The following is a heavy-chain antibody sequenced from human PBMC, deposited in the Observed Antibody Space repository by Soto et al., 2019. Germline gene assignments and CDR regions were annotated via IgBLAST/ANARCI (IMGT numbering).Heavy chain of an antibody. D-gene: IGHD6-19*01. CDR1: GFTFSSYA. J-gene: IGHJ4*02. CDR3: ARDNLNKGSGWHY. Sequence: QVQLVESGGGVVQPGRSLRLSCAASGFTFSSYAMHWVRQAPGKGLEWGAVISYDGSNKYYADSVKGRFTIARDNSKNTRYLQMNSLRAEDTAVYYCARDNLNKGSGWHYWGQGTLVTVSS. CDR2: ISYDGSNK. V-gene: IGHV3-30-3*01.